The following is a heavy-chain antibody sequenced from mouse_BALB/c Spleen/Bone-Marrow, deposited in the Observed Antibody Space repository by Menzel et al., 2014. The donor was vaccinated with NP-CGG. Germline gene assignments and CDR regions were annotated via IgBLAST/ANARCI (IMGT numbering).Heavy chain of an antibody. Sequence: VQLQQSGPELVKPGASVKISCKASGYTFTDYNMHWVKQSHGKSLEWIGYIYPYNGGTGYNQKFKSKATLTVDNSSSTAYMELRSLTPEDSAVYYCATYYRYDWFAYWGQGTLVTVSA. J-gene: IGHJ3*01. CDR1: GYTFTDYN. D-gene: IGHD2-14*01. CDR2: IYPYNGGT. V-gene: IGHV1S29*02. CDR3: ATYYRYDWFAY.